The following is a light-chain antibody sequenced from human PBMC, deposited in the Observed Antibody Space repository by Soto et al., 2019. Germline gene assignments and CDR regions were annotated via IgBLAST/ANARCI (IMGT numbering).Light chain of an antibody. Sequence: QAVVTQPASVSGSPGQSITISCTGTSSDIGNYNYVSWYQQDPGKAPKLMIYDVSNRPSGVSNRFSGSKSGITASLTISGLQAEDEADYYCSSYTSSSTYVFGTGTKLTVL. V-gene: IGLV2-14*01. CDR2: DVS. J-gene: IGLJ1*01. CDR1: SSDIGNYNY. CDR3: SSYTSSSTYV.